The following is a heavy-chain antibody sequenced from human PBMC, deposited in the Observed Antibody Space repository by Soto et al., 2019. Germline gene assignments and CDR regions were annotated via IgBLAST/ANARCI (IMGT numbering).Heavy chain of an antibody. CDR1: GFTFSSYA. CDR2: ISYDGSNK. Sequence: QVQLVESGGGVVQPGRSLRLSCAASGFTFSSYAMHWVRQAPGKGLEWVAVISYDGSNKYYADSVKGRFTISRDNSKNTLYLQMNSLRAEDTAVYYCARDRRGGIVGATNGPGYWGQGTLVTVSS. CDR3: ARDRRGGIVGATNGPGY. D-gene: IGHD1-26*01. V-gene: IGHV3-30-3*01. J-gene: IGHJ4*02.